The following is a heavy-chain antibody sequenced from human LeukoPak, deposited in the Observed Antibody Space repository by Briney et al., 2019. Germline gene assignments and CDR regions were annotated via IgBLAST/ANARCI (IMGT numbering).Heavy chain of an antibody. CDR1: GFTFSSYW. CDR3: TKQMPALRYFDF. Sequence: GGSLRLSCAASGFTFSSYWMHWVRQAPGQGLVWVSLINTDGSSATHADSVKGRFTISRDNARNTLYLQMNSLRAEDTAVYYCTKQMPALRYFDFWGQGTLVTASS. D-gene: IGHD2-2*01. J-gene: IGHJ4*02. CDR2: INTDGSSA. V-gene: IGHV3-74*01.